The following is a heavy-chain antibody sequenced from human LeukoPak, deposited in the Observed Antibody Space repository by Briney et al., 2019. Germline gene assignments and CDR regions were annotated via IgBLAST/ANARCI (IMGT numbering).Heavy chain of an antibody. Sequence: SETLSLTCTVSGGSIGSYYWSWIRQPPGKGLEWIGYIYYSGSTNYNPSLKSRVTISVDTSKNQFSLKLSSVTAADTAVYYCARVVHYYDSSGYYYFDLWGRGTLVTVSS. V-gene: IGHV4-59*01. CDR1: GGSIGSYY. J-gene: IGHJ2*01. CDR3: ARVVHYYDSSGYYYFDL. CDR2: IYYSGST. D-gene: IGHD3-22*01.